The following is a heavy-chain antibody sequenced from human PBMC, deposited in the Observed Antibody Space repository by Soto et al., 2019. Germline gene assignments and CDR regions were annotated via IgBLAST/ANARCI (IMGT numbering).Heavy chain of an antibody. V-gene: IGHV3-30*18. D-gene: IGHD6-13*01. CDR2: ISYDGSNK. Sequence: PGGSLRLSCAASGFTFSSYGMHWVRQAPGKGLEWVAVISYDGSNKYYADSVKGRFTISRDNSKNTLYLQMNSLRAEDTAVYYCAKGGDSSSWKNWFDPWGQGTLVTVSS. CDR1: GFTFSSYG. CDR3: AKGGDSSSWKNWFDP. J-gene: IGHJ5*02.